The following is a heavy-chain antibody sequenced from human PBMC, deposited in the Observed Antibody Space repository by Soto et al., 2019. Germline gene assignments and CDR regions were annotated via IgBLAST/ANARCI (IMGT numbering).Heavy chain of an antibody. Sequence: RWGSLRLSCAASGFAFSDYYIILIRHAPLKGLEWVSYISRSGSTIYYADSVKGRFTISRDNAKNSLYLQLNSLRAEDTAVYYCARGQGYCSAGSCYDFDYWGQGTLVTVSS. J-gene: IGHJ4*02. D-gene: IGHD2-15*01. CDR3: ARGQGYCSAGSCYDFDY. CDR1: GFAFSDYY. CDR2: ISRSGSTI. V-gene: IGHV3-11*01.